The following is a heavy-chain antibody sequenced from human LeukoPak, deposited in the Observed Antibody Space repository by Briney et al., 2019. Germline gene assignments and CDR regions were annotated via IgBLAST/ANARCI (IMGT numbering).Heavy chain of an antibody. J-gene: IGHJ6*03. D-gene: IGHD2-15*01. Sequence: SETLSLTCSVYGGSFSNYYWTWIRQPPGKGLEWIGEINRGGNTNYNPSLETRVTVSVDRSKNEFSLKLTSVTAADTAVYYCARGLRITSPSSLFSRIGDHYMDVWGIGTTVAVSS. CDR3: ARGLRITSPSSLFSRIGDHYMDV. V-gene: IGHV4-34*01. CDR1: GGSFSNYY. CDR2: INRGGNT.